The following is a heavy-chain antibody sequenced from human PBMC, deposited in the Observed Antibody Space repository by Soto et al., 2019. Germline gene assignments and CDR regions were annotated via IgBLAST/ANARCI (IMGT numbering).Heavy chain of an antibody. Sequence: QVQLVESGGGVVQPGRSLRLSCAASGFTFSSYGMHWVRQAPGKGLEWVAVISYDGSNKYYADSVKGRFTISRDNSKNTPYLQMNSLRAEDTAVYYCAKDLFLRVSGPHSYYGMDVWGQGTTVTVSS. V-gene: IGHV3-30*18. J-gene: IGHJ6*02. CDR2: ISYDGSNK. CDR1: GFTFSSYG. CDR3: AKDLFLRVSGPHSYYGMDV.